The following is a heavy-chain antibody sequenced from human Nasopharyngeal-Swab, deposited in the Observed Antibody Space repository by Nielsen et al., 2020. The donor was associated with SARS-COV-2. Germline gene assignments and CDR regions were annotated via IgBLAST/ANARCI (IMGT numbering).Heavy chain of an antibody. J-gene: IGHJ4*02. D-gene: IGHD3-10*01. CDR2: IYRGGNT. V-gene: IGHV3-53*01. CDR3: ARTWRFGEFDY. Sequence: GESLKISCAASGFTVSNSYMSWVRQAPGKGLEWVSVIYRGGNTYYADSVKGRFTISRDNSKNTLYVQMNSLRAEDTAVYYCARTWRFGEFDYWGQGTLVTVSS. CDR1: GFTVSNSY.